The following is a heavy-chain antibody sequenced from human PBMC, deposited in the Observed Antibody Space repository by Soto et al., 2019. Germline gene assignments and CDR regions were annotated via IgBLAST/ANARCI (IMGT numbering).Heavy chain of an antibody. CDR1: GFFLNTYS. V-gene: IGHV3-21*02. Sequence: QLVESGGGLVKTGGSLRLSCAASGFFLNTYSLSWVRQAPGKGLEWVSSVSRSGSSRYYAESVRGRFTISRDNANNSLSLQMSSLRAGDTAVYYCATRYCSDGVCEFDNWGQGTLVTGSP. J-gene: IGHJ4*02. D-gene: IGHD2-8*01. CDR3: ATRYCSDGVCEFDN. CDR2: VSRSGSSR.